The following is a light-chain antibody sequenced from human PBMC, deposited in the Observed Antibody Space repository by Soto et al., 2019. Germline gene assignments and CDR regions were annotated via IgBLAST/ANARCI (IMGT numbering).Light chain of an antibody. J-gene: IGLJ3*02. CDR3: SSYTSGSTWV. CDR1: SSDVGAYNY. Sequence: QSALTQPASVSGSPGQSITISCTGTSSDVGAYNYVSWYQQHPGKAPKLMIYEVSNRPSGVSNRFAGYKSDNTASLTISGLQAEDEGDYYCSSYTSGSTWVFGGGTKVTVL. V-gene: IGLV2-14*01. CDR2: EVS.